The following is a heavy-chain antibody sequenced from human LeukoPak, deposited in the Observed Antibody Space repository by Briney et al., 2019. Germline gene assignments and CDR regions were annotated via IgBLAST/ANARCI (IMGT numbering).Heavy chain of an antibody. D-gene: IGHD1-26*01. CDR3: ARTIGSYSAFDI. CDR2: ISVYNGNT. Sequence: ASVKVSCKASGYTFINYGLSWVRQAPGQGLEWMGWISVYNGNTNYAQKLQGRVTMTTDTSTSTAYMELRSLRFDDTAVYYCARTIGSYSAFDIWGQGTMVTVSS. J-gene: IGHJ3*02. CDR1: GYTFINYG. V-gene: IGHV1-18*01.